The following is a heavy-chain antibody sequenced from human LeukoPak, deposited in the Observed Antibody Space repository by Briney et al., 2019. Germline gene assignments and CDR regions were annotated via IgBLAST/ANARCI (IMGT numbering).Heavy chain of an antibody. J-gene: IGHJ4*02. CDR1: GFTFSDFA. D-gene: IGHD1-26*01. V-gene: IGHV3-69-1*01. Sequence: PGGSLRLSCAASGFTFSDFAMNWVRQAPGKGLEWVAFISDYTSYADSMKGRFIISRDNAENLVNLQMRSLRAEGTAVYFCARAPRGNFQAIDYWGQGTLVTVSS. CDR3: ARAPRGNFQAIDY. CDR2: ISDYT.